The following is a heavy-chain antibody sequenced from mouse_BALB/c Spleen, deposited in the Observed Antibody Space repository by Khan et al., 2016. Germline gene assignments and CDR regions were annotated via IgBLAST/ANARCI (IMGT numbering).Heavy chain of an antibody. CDR2: INTNTGEP. CDR1: GYTFTKYG. Sequence: QIQLVQSGPELKKPGETVKISCKASGYTFTKYGVNWVKQAPGKDLKWMGWINTNTGEPTYAEEFKGRFAFSLDSSASTASLQVNNLKNEDAATYFCARDFDDGLYFDYWGRGNTLTVSS. CDR3: ARDFDDGLYFDY. J-gene: IGHJ2*01. V-gene: IGHV9-3*02. D-gene: IGHD2-3*01.